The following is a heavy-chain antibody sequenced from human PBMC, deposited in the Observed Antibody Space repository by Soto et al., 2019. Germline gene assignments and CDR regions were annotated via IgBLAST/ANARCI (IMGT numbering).Heavy chain of an antibody. Sequence: QVQLVQSGTEVKKPGSSVAVSCQASAGTFNNHSLSWVRQAPGQGLEWMGRSIPILGRADSSQKFQGRLTLTVDKAASTADMELSSMTSEDTAVYYCVIDLGYFAFWGQGTLVTVSS. D-gene: IGHD2-15*01. V-gene: IGHV1-69*02. CDR2: SIPILGRA. CDR3: VIDLGYFAF. J-gene: IGHJ4*02. CDR1: AGTFNNHS.